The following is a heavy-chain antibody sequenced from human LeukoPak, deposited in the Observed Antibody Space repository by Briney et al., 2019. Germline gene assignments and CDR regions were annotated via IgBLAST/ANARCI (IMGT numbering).Heavy chain of an antibody. V-gene: IGHV3-66*01. CDR2: IYSGGST. CDR3: ARDKVYYYDSSGYSYYWYFDL. Sequence: GGSLRLSCAASGFTVSSNYMSWVRQAPGKGLEWVSVIYSGGSTYYADSVKGRFTISRDNSRNTLYLQMNSLRAEDTAVYYCARDKVYYYDSSGYSYYWYFDLWGRGTLVTVSS. D-gene: IGHD3-22*01. J-gene: IGHJ2*01. CDR1: GFTVSSNY.